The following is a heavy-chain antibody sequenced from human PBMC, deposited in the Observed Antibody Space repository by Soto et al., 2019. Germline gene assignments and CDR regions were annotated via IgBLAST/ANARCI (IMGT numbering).Heavy chain of an antibody. CDR2: INAGNGNT. CDR3: ARERITMVRGGWYWFDP. Sequence: QVPLVQSGAEVKKPGASVKVSCKASGYTFTSYAMHWVRQAPGQRLEWMGWINAGNGNTKYSQKFQGRVTITRDTSASTAYMELSSLRSEDTAVYYCARERITMVRGGWYWFDPWGQGTLVTVSS. V-gene: IGHV1-3*01. CDR1: GYTFTSYA. D-gene: IGHD3-10*01. J-gene: IGHJ5*02.